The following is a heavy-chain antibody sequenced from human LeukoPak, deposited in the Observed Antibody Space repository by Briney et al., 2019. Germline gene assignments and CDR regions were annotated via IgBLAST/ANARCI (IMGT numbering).Heavy chain of an antibody. D-gene: IGHD5-24*01. V-gene: IGHV3-23*01. CDR2: ISGSGSGGST. J-gene: IGHJ4*02. Sequence: GGSLRLSCAASGFTFSSSAMSWVRRAPGKGLEWVSSISGSGSGGSTYYADSVKGRFTISRDNSKNTLHLQMNSLRAEDTAVYYCAKSGYNRFDYWGQGTLVTVSS. CDR3: AKSGYNRFDY. CDR1: GFTFSSSA.